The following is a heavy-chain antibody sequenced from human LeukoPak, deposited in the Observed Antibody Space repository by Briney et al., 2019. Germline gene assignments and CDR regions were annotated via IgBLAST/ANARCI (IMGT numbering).Heavy chain of an antibody. CDR2: ISAYNGNT. V-gene: IGHV1-18*01. Sequence: EASVKVSCKASGYTFTSYGISWVRQAPGQGLEWMGWISAYNGNTNYAQKLQGRVTMTRNTSISTACMELSSLRSEDTAVYYCARVWWELLIRYYHHYMDVWGKGTTVTVSS. D-gene: IGHD1-26*01. CDR1: GYTFTSYG. J-gene: IGHJ6*03. CDR3: ARVWWELLIRYYHHYMDV.